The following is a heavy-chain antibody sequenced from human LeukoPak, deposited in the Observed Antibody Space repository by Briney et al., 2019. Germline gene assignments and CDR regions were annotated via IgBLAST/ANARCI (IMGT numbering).Heavy chain of an antibody. V-gene: IGHV3-30*03. CDR3: GGGWCFFDY. D-gene: IGHD6-19*01. CDR2: ISYDVNNK. CDR1: VFSLSTYG. Sequence: GGCLRLSCAASVFSLSTYGMHWGREAPGKRLGSGAVISYDVNNKYYADSVNGRFSISRDKSKSTLYLQMNSLRAEATDVYSCGGGWCFFDYWGQGTLVTVSS. J-gene: IGHJ4*02.